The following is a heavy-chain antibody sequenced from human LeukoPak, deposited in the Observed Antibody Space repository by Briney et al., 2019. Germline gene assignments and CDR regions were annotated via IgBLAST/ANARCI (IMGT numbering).Heavy chain of an antibody. CDR2: IYNSGST. CDR1: GGSISSYH. CDR3: ARDSGDYVVAY. J-gene: IGHJ4*02. Sequence: SETMSLTCTVSGGSISSYHWNWIRQPAGKGLEWIGRIYNSGSTNYNPSLKSRVTMSIDTSKNQFSLKLNSVTAADTAVYYCARDSGDYVVAYWGQGTLVTVSS. V-gene: IGHV4-4*07. D-gene: IGHD4-17*01.